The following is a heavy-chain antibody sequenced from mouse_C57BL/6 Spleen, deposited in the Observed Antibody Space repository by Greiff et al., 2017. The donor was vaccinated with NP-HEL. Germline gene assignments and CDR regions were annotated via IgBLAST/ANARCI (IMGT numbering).Heavy chain of an antibody. Sequence: EVKLVESGGGLVKPGGSLKLSCAASGFTFSSYAMSWVRQTPEKRLEWVATISDGGSYTYYPDNVKGRFTISRDNAKNNLYLQMSHLKSEDTAMYYCARAGLFGTVVAEYFDYWGQGTTLTVSS. CDR2: ISDGGSYT. CDR1: GFTFSSYA. V-gene: IGHV5-4*03. J-gene: IGHJ2*01. D-gene: IGHD1-1*01. CDR3: ARAGLFGTVVAEYFDY.